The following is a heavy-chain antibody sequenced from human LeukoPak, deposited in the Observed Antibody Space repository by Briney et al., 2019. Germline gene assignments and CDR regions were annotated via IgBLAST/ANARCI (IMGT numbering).Heavy chain of an antibody. J-gene: IGHJ4*02. V-gene: IGHV1-46*01. CDR1: GYILTSNY. Sequence: GTSVKVPCKASGYILTSNYLHWVRQAPGQGLEWMGLINPSGGSTSYAQKFQGRVTMTRDTSTSTVYMELTSLRYEDTAVYYCARVGSSGSYYKEFDLWGQGTLVTASS. D-gene: IGHD3-10*01. CDR2: INPSGGST. CDR3: ARVGSSGSYYKEFDL.